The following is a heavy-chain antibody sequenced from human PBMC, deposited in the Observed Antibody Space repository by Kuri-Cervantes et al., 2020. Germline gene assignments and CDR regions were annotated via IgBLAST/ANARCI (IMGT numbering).Heavy chain of an antibody. J-gene: IGHJ6*02. Sequence: SETLSLTCAVSGGSISSGGYSWSWIRQPPGKGLEWIGYIYHSGSTYYNPSLKSRVTISVDRSKNQFSLKLSSVTAADTAVYYCARGFLSYLEGRDYYYGMDVWGQGTTVTVSS. CDR1: GGSISSGGYS. V-gene: IGHV4-30-2*01. CDR3: ARGFLSYLEGRDYYYGMDV. CDR2: IYHSGST. D-gene: IGHD1-26*01.